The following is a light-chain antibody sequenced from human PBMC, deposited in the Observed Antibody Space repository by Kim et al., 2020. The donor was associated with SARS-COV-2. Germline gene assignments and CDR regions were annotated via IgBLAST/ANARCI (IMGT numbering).Light chain of an antibody. CDR2: VNSDGSH. V-gene: IGLV4-69*01. J-gene: IGLJ3*02. Sequence: ASVRLTGTLSSGHSNYPITWHQQQPEKGPRYLMKVNSDGSHNKGDGIPDRFSGSSSGAERYLTISSLQSEDEADYYCQTWGTGIRVFGGGTQLTVL. CDR1: SGHSNYP. CDR3: QTWGTGIRV.